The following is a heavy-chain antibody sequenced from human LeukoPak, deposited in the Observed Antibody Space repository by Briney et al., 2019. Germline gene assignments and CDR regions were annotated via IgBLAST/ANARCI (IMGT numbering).Heavy chain of an antibody. V-gene: IGHV1-69*01. CDR2: IIPIFGTA. CDR1: GGTFSSYA. CDR3: ARDRGDDGEYVAFDI. Sequence: GSSVKVSCKASGGTFSSYAISWVRQAPGQGLQWMGGIIPIFGTANYAQKFQGRVTITADESTSTAYMELSSLRSEDTAVYYCARDRGDDGEYVAFDIWGQGTMVTVSS. D-gene: IGHD4-17*01. J-gene: IGHJ3*02.